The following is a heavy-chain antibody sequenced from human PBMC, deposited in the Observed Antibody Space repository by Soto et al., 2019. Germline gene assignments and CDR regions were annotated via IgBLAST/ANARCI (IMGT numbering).Heavy chain of an antibody. CDR3: ARAIVYFDWFQGSYGMDV. V-gene: IGHV1-46*03. D-gene: IGHD3-9*01. Sequence: GASVKVSCKASGYTFTSYYMHWVRQAPGQGLEWMGIINPSGGSTSYAQKFQGRVTMTRDTSTSTVYMELSSLRSEDTAVYYCARAIVYFDWFQGSYGMDVWGQGTTVTVSS. CDR1: GYTFTSYY. J-gene: IGHJ6*02. CDR2: INPSGGST.